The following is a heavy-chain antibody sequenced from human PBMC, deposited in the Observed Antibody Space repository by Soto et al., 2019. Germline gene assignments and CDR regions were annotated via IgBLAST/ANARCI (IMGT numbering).Heavy chain of an antibody. Sequence: ASVKVSCKASGYTFTSYGISWVRQAPGQGLEWMGWISAYNGNTNYAQKLQGRVTMTTDTSTSTAYMELRSLRSDDTAVYYCARGGRSMPNLYYYGSEGVYYYYMDVWGKGTTVTVSS. V-gene: IGHV1-18*01. D-gene: IGHD3-10*01. CDR1: GYTFTSYG. J-gene: IGHJ6*03. CDR2: ISAYNGNT. CDR3: ARGGRSMPNLYYYGSEGVYYYYMDV.